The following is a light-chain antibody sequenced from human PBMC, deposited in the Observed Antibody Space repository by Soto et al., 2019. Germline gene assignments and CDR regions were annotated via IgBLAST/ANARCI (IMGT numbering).Light chain of an antibody. CDR1: QSISSW. CDR2: KAS. Sequence: DIQMTQSPSTLSASVGDRVTITCRASQSISSWLAWYQQKPGKAPKLLIYKASSLESGVPSRFSGSGSGTEFTLTISSLQPDDFATXYCQQYNSYSITFGQGTRLEIK. V-gene: IGKV1-5*03. J-gene: IGKJ5*01. CDR3: QQYNSYSIT.